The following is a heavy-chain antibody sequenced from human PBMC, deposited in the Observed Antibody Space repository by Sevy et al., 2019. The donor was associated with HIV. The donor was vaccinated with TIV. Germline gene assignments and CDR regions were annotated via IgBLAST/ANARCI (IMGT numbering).Heavy chain of an antibody. V-gene: IGHV3-30*02. CDR2: MRYDGSNK. J-gene: IGHJ4*02. CDR3: AKGPSPMITFGGVADY. D-gene: IGHD3-16*01. CDR1: GFTFSSYG. Sequence: GGSLRLSCAASGFTFSSYGMHWVRQAPGKGLEWVAFMRYDGSNKYYADSVKGRLTISRDNSKNTLYLKMNSLRAEDTAVYYCAKGPSPMITFGGVADYWGQGTLVTVSS.